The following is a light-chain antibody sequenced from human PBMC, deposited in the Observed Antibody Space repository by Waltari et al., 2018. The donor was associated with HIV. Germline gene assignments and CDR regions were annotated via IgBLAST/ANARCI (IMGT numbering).Light chain of an antibody. CDR1: RVRGKV. CDR2: QDF. CDR3: QAWDKTFNV. Sequence: YDLTQPPSVSVSPGRTVNITCSGHRVRGKVACWYQQKPGHSPILRIYQDFKRPSGIPERFSASNIGEGATLTINGAQTIDEADYYCQAWDKTFNVFGTGTAVTV. J-gene: IGLJ1*01. V-gene: IGLV3-1*01.